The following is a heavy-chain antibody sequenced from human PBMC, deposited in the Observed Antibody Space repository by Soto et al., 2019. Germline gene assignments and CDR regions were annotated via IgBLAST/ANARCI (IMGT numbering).Heavy chain of an antibody. CDR3: AKDRRADWESYYYYAMDV. J-gene: IGHJ6*02. Sequence: SVKVSCKASGGTFSSYAISWVRQAPGQGLEWMGGIIPIFGTANYAQKLQGRVTITADKSTTTAYMELSSLGSEDTAIYYCAKDRRADWESYYYYAMDVWGQGTTVTVSS. CDR1: GGTFSSYA. CDR2: IIPIFGTA. D-gene: IGHD1-26*01. V-gene: IGHV1-69*06.